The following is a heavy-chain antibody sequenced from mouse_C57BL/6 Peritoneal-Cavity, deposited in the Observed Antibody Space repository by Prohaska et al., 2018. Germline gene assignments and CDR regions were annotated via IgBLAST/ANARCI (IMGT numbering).Heavy chain of an antibody. J-gene: IGHJ2*01. D-gene: IGHD1-1*01. CDR3: ARGGVANYYFDY. Sequence: GKGLEWLVVRWSVGSTDYNASFISRLSISKDNSKSQVFFKMNSLQADDTAIYYCARGGVANYYFDYWGQGTTLTVSS. V-gene: IGHV2-2*01. CDR2: RWSVGST.